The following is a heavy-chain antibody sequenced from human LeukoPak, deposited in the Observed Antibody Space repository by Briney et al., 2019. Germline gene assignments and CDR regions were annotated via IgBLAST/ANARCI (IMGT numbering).Heavy chain of an antibody. CDR3: AREETYYYGSGVPSADDAFDI. CDR1: GDSVSSNSAA. V-gene: IGHV6-1*01. D-gene: IGHD3-10*01. J-gene: IGHJ3*02. Sequence: SRTLSLTCAISGDSVSSNSAAWNWIRQSPSRGLEWLGRTYYRSKWYNDYAVSVKSRITINPDTSKNHFSLQLNSVTPEDTAVYYCAREETYYYGSGVPSADDAFDIWGQGTMVTVSS. CDR2: TYYRSKWYN.